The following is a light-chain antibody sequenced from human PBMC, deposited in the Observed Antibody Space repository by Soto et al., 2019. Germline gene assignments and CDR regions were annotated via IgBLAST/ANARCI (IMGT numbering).Light chain of an antibody. Sequence: IVLTQTPGTLSLSPGERATLSCRASQSVTSKYLAWLQQKPGQAPRLLLYDVSTRATGFPARFIGSGSGTDLTLTISSLEPEDFAVYYCQLYGDSPTFGGGTKVDIK. V-gene: IGKV3-20*01. CDR1: QSVTSKY. CDR2: DVS. CDR3: QLYGDSPT. J-gene: IGKJ4*01.